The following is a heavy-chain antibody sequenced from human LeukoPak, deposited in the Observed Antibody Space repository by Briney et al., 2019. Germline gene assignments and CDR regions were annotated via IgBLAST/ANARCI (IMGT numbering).Heavy chain of an antibody. Sequence: GESLKISCKGSGYSFNSYWIGWVRQMPGKGLEWMGIIYPGDSDTRYSPSFQGQVTISADKSISTAYLQWRSLKASDTAMYYCARQWYEDTAMVDYWGQGTLVTVSS. D-gene: IGHD5-18*01. V-gene: IGHV5-51*01. J-gene: IGHJ4*02. CDR3: ARQWYEDTAMVDY. CDR1: GYSFNSYW. CDR2: IYPGDSDT.